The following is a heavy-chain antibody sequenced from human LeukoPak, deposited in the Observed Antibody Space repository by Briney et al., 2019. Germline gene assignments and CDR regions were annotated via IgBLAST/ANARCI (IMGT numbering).Heavy chain of an antibody. CDR2: INHSGST. D-gene: IGHD6-19*01. CDR1: GGSFSGYY. J-gene: IGHJ4*02. CDR3: AREPGRGSSGHVDY. V-gene: IGHV4-34*01. Sequence: PSETLSLTCAVYGGSFSGYYWSWIRQPPGKGLEWIGEINHSGSTNYNPSLKSRVTISVDTSKNQFSLKLSSVTAADTAVYYCAREPGRGSSGHVDYWGQGTLVTVSS.